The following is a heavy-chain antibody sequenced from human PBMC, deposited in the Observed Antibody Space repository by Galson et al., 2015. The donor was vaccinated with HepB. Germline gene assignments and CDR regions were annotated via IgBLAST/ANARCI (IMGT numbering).Heavy chain of an antibody. D-gene: IGHD4-17*01. CDR3: ATLRTTVTDTNDY. V-gene: IGHV1-69-2*01. CDR1: GYTFTDYY. J-gene: IGHJ4*02. Sequence: VKVSCKVSGYTFTDYYMHWVQQAPGKGLEWMGLVDPEDGETIYAEKFQGRVTITADTSTDTAYMELSSLRSEDTAVYYCATLRTTVTDTNDYWGQGTLVTVSS. CDR2: VDPEDGET.